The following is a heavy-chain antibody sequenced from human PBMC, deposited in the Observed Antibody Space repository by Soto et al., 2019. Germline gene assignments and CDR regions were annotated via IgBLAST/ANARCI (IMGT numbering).Heavy chain of an antibody. Sequence: PGESLSLSCAASGFPYRSYWMHWVRQAPGKGLVWVSRINSDESSTSYADSVKDRFTISRDNAKNTLYLQMNDLRVEDTAVYDWARMGTTVDYWGQGTLVTVSS. CDR2: INSDESST. V-gene: IGHV3-74*01. CDR3: ARMGTTVDY. J-gene: IGHJ4*02. CDR1: GFPYRSYW. D-gene: IGHD4-17*01.